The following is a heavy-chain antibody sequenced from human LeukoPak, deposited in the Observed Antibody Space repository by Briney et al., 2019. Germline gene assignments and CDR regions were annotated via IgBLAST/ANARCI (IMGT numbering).Heavy chain of an antibody. V-gene: IGHV3-48*01. Sequence: GGSLRLSCAASGFTFSSYSMNWVRQAPGKGLEWVSYISSNSATIYYADSVKGRFTISRDNAKNSLYLQMNSLRAEDTAVYYCARAPPAGNFVLYYFDYWGQGTLVTVSS. CDR2: ISSNSATI. CDR1: GFTFSSYS. J-gene: IGHJ4*02. D-gene: IGHD3-16*02. CDR3: ARAPPAGNFVLYYFDY.